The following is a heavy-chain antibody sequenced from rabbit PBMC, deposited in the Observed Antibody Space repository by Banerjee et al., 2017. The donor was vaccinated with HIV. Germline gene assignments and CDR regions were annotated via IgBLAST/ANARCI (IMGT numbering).Heavy chain of an antibody. V-gene: IGHV1S40*01. CDR3: ARSSTADDRFNL. CDR2: IATSSGST. Sequence: QSLEESGGDLVKPGASLTLTCTASGFSFSSSYYMCWVRQAPGKGLELIACIATSSGSTYYASWVNGRFTVSKASSTTVTLQMASLTAADTATYFCARSSTADDRFNLWGPGTLVTVS. D-gene: IGHD7-1*01. CDR1: GFSFSSSYY. J-gene: IGHJ4*01.